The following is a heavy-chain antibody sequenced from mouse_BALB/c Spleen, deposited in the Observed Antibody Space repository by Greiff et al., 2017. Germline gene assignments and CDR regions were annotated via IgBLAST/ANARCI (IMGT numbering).Heavy chain of an antibody. CDR3: AREGDGNCLDY. V-gene: IGHV3-2*02. CDR2: ISYSGST. D-gene: IGHD2-1*01. CDR1: GYSITSDYA. J-gene: IGHJ2*01. Sequence: EVKVEESGPGLVKPSQSLSLTCTVTGYSITSDYAWNWIRQFPGNKLEWMGYISYSGSTSYNPSLKSRISITRDTSKNQFFLQLNSVTTEDTATYYCAREGDGNCLDYWGQGTTLTVSS.